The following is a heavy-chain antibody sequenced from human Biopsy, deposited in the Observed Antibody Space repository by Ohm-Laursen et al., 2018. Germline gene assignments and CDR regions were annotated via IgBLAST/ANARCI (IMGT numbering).Heavy chain of an antibody. CDR1: GGSISSDY. Sequence: SDTLSLTCSVSGGSISSDYGSWIRQTPGKGLEWIGNFYYSGSTNYNPSLKSRVTISVDTSKNQFSLWLNSVTAADTAVYYCARATNSTGWPYYYFYGMDVWGQGTTVTVSS. J-gene: IGHJ6*02. CDR2: FYYSGST. V-gene: IGHV4-59*07. CDR3: ARATNSTGWPYYYFYGMDV. D-gene: IGHD2/OR15-2a*01.